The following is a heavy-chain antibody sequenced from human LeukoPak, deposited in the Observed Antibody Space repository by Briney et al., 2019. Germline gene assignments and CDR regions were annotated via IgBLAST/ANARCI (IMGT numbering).Heavy chain of an antibody. D-gene: IGHD3/OR15-3a*01. V-gene: IGHV4-30-2*01. CDR1: VGSISSGDYY. CDR3: ARGTHFDY. Sequence: NASKTLSLTCTVSVGSISSGDYYWSWIRQPPGRGLEWVGYIYHSGSTYYNPSLKSRVTMSLDRSKNQFSLKLSSVTAADTAVYYCARGTHFDYWGQGTLVTVSS. J-gene: IGHJ4*02. CDR2: IYHSGST.